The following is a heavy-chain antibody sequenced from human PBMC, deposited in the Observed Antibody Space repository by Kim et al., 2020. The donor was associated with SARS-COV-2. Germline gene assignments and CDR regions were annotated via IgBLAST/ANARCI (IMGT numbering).Heavy chain of an antibody. V-gene: IGHV1-69*13. CDR3: ASNSVGITMIRGVIIYNAMDV. Sequence: SVKVSCKASGGTFSTYGVSWVRQAPGQGFEWMGGISPMFHTTKYAHKFQGRVTITADESTSKAYMELSSLRSDDKAVYSCASNSVGITMIRGVIIYNAMDVWGKGTTVIVSS. CDR1: GGTFSTYG. D-gene: IGHD3-10*01. J-gene: IGHJ6*04. CDR2: ISPMFHTT.